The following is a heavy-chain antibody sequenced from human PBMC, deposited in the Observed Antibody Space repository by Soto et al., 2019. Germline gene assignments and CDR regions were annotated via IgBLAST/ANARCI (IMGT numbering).Heavy chain of an antibody. CDR3: AKGEPPPYYDILTGYYRTYYYYGMDV. D-gene: IGHD3-9*01. Sequence: GGSLRLSCAASGFTFSNYAMHWVRQAPGKGLEWVAAISYSGGSTYYADSVKGRFTISRDNSKNTLYLQMNSLRAEDTAVYYCAKGEPPPYYDILTGYYRTYYYYGMDVWGQGTTVTVSS. J-gene: IGHJ6*02. CDR1: GFTFSNYA. CDR2: ISYSGGST. V-gene: IGHV3-23*01.